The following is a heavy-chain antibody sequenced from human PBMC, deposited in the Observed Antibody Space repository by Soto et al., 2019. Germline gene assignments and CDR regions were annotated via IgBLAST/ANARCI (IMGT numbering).Heavy chain of an antibody. Sequence: QVQLQESGPGLVKPSETLSLTCTVSGGSISSYYWSWIRQPPGKGLEWIGYISYSGSTNYNPSLKSRVTISVDTSKNQFSLKLSSVTAADTAVYYCVRAYCSSWYQNFLDCWGQGTLVTVSS. CDR3: VRAYCSSWYQNFLDC. D-gene: IGHD6-13*01. CDR2: ISYSGST. V-gene: IGHV4-59*01. CDR1: GGSISSYY. J-gene: IGHJ4*02.